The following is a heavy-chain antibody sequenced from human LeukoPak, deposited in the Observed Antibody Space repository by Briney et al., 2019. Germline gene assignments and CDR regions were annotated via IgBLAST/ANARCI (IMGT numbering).Heavy chain of an antibody. CDR3: ARDKGTTVTTWWYFQH. CDR1: GGSISSSSYY. CDR2: IYYSGST. J-gene: IGHJ1*01. V-gene: IGHV4-39*02. Sequence: ETLSLTCTVSGGSISSSSYYWGWIRQPPGKGLEWIGSIYYSGSTYYNPSLKSRVTISVDTSKNQFSLKLSSVTAADTAVYYCARDKGTTVTTWWYFQHWGQGTLVTVSS. D-gene: IGHD4-17*01.